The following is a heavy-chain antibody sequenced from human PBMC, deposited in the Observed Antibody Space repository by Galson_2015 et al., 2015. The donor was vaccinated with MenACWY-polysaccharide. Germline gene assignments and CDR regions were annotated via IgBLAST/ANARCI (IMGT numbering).Heavy chain of an antibody. Sequence: ETLSLTCTVSGASFRGFLWTWIRHVPGKGLEWIGYTFENGGTKYNSALRSRVTISVDTSTNQVSLRMTSVTAADTALYYCARTEYSREYFGFGHFDYWGRGAQVTVAS. CDR2: TFENGGT. J-gene: IGHJ4*02. D-gene: IGHD6-6*01. V-gene: IGHV4-59*08. CDR3: ARTEYSREYFGFGHFDY. CDR1: GASFRGFL.